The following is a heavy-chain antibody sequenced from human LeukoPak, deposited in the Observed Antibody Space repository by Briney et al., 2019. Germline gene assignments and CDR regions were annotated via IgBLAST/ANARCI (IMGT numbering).Heavy chain of an antibody. CDR1: GGSFSGYC. D-gene: IGHD5-24*01. V-gene: IGHV4-34*01. Sequence: SETLSLTCAVYGGSFSGYCWSWIRQPPGKGLEWIGEINHSGSTNYNPSLKSRVTISVDTSKNQFSLKLSSVTAADTAVYYCARGRWLQLGSDAFDIWGQGTMVTVSS. CDR3: ARGRWLQLGSDAFDI. CDR2: INHSGST. J-gene: IGHJ3*02.